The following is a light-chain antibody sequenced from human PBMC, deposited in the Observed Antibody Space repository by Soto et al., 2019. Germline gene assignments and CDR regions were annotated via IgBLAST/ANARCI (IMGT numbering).Light chain of an antibody. Sequence: EVVMTQSPGTLSVSLGESATLSCRASQSVDGYLAWYQQKPGQAPRLLIYGASNRATGIPDRFSGSGSGTDFTLTINSLQAEDSAVYYCQQYYNWPRTLGQGTRLEIK. CDR1: QSVDGY. J-gene: IGKJ5*01. V-gene: IGKV3D-15*01. CDR3: QQYYNWPRT. CDR2: GAS.